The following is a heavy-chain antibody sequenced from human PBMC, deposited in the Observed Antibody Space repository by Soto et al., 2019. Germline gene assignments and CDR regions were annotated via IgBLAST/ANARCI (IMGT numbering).Heavy chain of an antibody. CDR2: ISSSGTI. Sequence: PSETLSLTCSVSGGSIRDYFWTWVRQPPGKGLEWIGYISSSGTINYNSSLKSRVTISLDTSRNHFSLKLSSVTTADTAVYFCATRITVFRLLIPHFDPWGQGPQVTVSS. V-gene: IGHV4-59*01. D-gene: IGHD3-3*01. CDR1: GGSIRDYF. CDR3: ATRITVFRLLIPHFDP. J-gene: IGHJ5*02.